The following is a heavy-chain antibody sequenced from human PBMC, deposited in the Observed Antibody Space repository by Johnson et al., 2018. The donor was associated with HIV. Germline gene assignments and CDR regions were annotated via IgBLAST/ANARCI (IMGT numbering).Heavy chain of an antibody. J-gene: IGHJ3*02. Sequence: VQLVESGGGVVRPGGSLRLSCAASGFSVSSKYMSWVRQAPGKGLEWVSALYRSGSTYYVDSVQGRFTISRDNSKNTLHLQMNSLRVDDTAVYYCARETQYRITLEGVFINDAFDIWGQGTMVTVSS. CDR1: GFSVSSKY. D-gene: IGHD3-22*01. CDR2: LYRSGST. CDR3: ARETQYRITLEGVFINDAFDI. V-gene: IGHV3-53*01.